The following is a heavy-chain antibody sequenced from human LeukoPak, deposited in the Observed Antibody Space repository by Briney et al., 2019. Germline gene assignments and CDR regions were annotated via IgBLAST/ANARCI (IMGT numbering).Heavy chain of an antibody. Sequence: SSETLSLTCTVSGGSISSTSYHWGWIRQPPGKGLEWVGNIYYTGTIYYNPSLKSRVTISVDTSKNQFSLKLSSVTAADTAVYYCAATKDPYYFDFWGQGTLITVSS. CDR1: GGSISSTSYH. J-gene: IGHJ4*02. D-gene: IGHD2-8*01. CDR2: IYYTGTI. V-gene: IGHV4-39*01. CDR3: AATKDPYYFDF.